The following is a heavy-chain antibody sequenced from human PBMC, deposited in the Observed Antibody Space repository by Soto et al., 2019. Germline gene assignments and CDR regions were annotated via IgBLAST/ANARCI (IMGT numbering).Heavy chain of an antibody. Sequence: QVQLVESGGGVVQPGRSLRLSCAASGFTFTSYAMHWVRQAPGKGLQWVAVISNDGSNYYYADSVRGRFTVSRDNTKNTLFLQMSSLRGEDSGGYYCARGPTLAIFDYGMDVWGQGTTVTVSS. D-gene: IGHD3-3*01. V-gene: IGHV3-30*14. J-gene: IGHJ6*02. CDR1: GFTFTSYA. CDR2: ISNDGSNY. CDR3: ARGPTLAIFDYGMDV.